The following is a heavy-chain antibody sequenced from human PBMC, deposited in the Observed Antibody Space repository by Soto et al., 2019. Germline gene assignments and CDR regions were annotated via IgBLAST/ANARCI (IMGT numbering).Heavy chain of an antibody. CDR1: GGSVRISS. CDR2: IHYSGST. V-gene: IGHV4-59*05. CDR3: AGNIFVDTAIGIARNFDY. J-gene: IGHJ4*02. D-gene: IGHD5-18*01. Sequence: SETMSLTCAASGGSVRISSGPWIRQHQGKGLEWIGSIHYSGSTYYNPTLKNRVTISVDTSKNQFSLKLSSVTAADTAVYYCAGNIFVDTAIGIARNFDYWGQGTLVTVSS.